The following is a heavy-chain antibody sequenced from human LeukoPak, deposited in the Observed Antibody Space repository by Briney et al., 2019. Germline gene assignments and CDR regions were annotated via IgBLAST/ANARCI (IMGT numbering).Heavy chain of an antibody. Sequence: GGSLRLSCAASGFTFSSYAMSWVREAPGKGLEWVSTISGSGGSTYYADSVKGRFTISRDNSKNTLYLQMNSLRAEDTAIYYCAKDRDYWYFDLWGRGTLVTVSS. CDR1: GFTFSSYA. CDR2: ISGSGGST. V-gene: IGHV3-23*01. CDR3: AKDRDYWYFDL. J-gene: IGHJ2*01.